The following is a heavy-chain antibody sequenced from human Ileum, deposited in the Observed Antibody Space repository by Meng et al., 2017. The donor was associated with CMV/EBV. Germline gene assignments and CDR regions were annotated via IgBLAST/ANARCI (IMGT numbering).Heavy chain of an antibody. Sequence: LKISCAASGFSFSYYDMNWVRQAPGKGLEWVSSISSSSSYIYQADSVKGRFTISRDNAKNSLYLQMNSLRAEDTAVYYCARAALPVTNNWFDPWGQGTLVTVSS. D-gene: IGHD4-17*01. CDR3: ARAALPVTNNWFDP. V-gene: IGHV3-21*01. J-gene: IGHJ5*02. CDR1: GFSFSYYD. CDR2: ISSSSSYI.